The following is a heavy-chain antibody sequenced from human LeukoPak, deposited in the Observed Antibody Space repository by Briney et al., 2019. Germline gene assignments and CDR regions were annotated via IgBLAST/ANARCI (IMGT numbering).Heavy chain of an antibody. CDR3: ARIVEASDAFDI. V-gene: IGHV4-59*01. CDR1: GGSISSYY. CDR2: IYYSGST. D-gene: IGHD2-15*01. J-gene: IGHJ3*02. Sequence: PSETLSLTCTVSGGSISSYYWSWIRQPPGKGLEWIGYIYYSGSTNYNPSLKSRVTISVDTSKNQFSLKLSSVTAADTAVYYCARIVEASDAFDIWGQGTMVTVSS.